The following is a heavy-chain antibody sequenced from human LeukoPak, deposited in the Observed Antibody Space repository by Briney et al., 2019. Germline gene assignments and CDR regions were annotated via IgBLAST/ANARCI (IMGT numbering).Heavy chain of an antibody. V-gene: IGHV3-9*01. CDR3: AKDLGGSATAV. Sequence: GRSLRLSCAASGFTFEDHVMHWVRQAPGKGLEWVSSISWSGDRMGYADAVKGRFTISRDNAKNSLFLQMNSLRVEDTALYYCAKDLGGSATAVWGQGTLVTVSS. D-gene: IGHD2-2*01. CDR1: GFTFEDHV. J-gene: IGHJ4*02. CDR2: ISWSGDRM.